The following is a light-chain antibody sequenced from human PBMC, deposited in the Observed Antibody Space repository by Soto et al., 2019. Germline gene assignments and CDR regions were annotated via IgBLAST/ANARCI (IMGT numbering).Light chain of an antibody. Sequence: EIVMTQSPATLSVSPGERATLSCRASQSVSSNLAWYQQRPGQAPRLLISGASTRATGLPARFSARKSGTEFTLTISSLQSEDFAVYFCQQYHNLPYTFCQGTNLEMK. J-gene: IGKJ2*01. CDR3: QQYHNLPYT. V-gene: IGKV3-15*01. CDR1: QSVSSN. CDR2: GAS.